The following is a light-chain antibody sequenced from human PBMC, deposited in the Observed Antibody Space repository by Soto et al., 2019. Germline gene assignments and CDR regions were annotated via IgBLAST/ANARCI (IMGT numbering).Light chain of an antibody. Sequence: AIRMTQSPSSFSASTGDRVTITCGASQDISSYLGWYQQKPGTAPKLLIYAASTLQSGVPSRFSGSGSGTNFTLTISCLQSEDFATYYCQQYYGYPRTFGQGTNVDI. CDR2: AAS. V-gene: IGKV1-8*01. CDR3: QQYYGYPRT. J-gene: IGKJ1*01. CDR1: QDISSY.